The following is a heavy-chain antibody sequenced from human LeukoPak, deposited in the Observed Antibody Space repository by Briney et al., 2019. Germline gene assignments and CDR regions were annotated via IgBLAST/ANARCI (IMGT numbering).Heavy chain of an antibody. J-gene: IGHJ4*02. D-gene: IGHD3/OR15-3a*01. CDR3: ARVGLGGDFDY. Sequence: SETLSLTCTVSGGSISSYYWSWIRQPPGKGLEWIGYIYYTGSTNYNPSLKSRVTISVDTSKNQFSLKLSSVTAADTAVYYCARVGLGGDFDYWGQGTLVTVSS. V-gene: IGHV4-59*08. CDR1: GGSISSYY. CDR2: IYYTGST.